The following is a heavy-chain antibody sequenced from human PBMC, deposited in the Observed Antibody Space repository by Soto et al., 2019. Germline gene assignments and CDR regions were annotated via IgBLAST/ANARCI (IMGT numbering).Heavy chain of an antibody. V-gene: IGHV3-23*01. D-gene: IGHD3-22*01. J-gene: IGHJ4*02. CDR2: ISGSGGST. CDR3: ANLGRPTYYYDSSGH. Sequence: GGSLRLSCAASGFTFSSYAMSWVRQAPGKGLEWVSAISGSGGSTYYADSVKGRFTISRDNSKNTLYLQMNSLRAEDTAVYYCANLGRPTYYYDSSGHWGQGTLVTVSS. CDR1: GFTFSSYA.